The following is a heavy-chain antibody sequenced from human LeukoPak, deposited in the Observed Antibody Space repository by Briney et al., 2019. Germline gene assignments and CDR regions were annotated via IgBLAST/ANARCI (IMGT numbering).Heavy chain of an antibody. CDR2: IDPNSGDT. Sequence: ATVNVPYKASGYSLTGYFIHWVRQAPAQGLECMGCIDPNSGDTKYTQMFQGRVRMPRDASTRTAYTEDGRFSCGDTAVLFCARGGSTGYSLDYWRRGTLVTVS. CDR3: ARGGSTGYSLDY. V-gene: IGHV1-2*02. D-gene: IGHD3-22*01. CDR1: GYSLTGYF. J-gene: IGHJ4*02.